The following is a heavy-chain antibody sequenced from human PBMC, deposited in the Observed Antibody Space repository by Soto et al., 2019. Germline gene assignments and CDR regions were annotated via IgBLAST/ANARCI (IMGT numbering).Heavy chain of an antibody. V-gene: IGHV1-3*01. Sequence: ASVKVSCKASGYTFTSYAMHWVRQAPGQRLEWMGWISAGNGNTKYSQKFQGRVTITRDTSARTAHMGLSSLRSEDTAVYYCAYRSSSGWCDPWGQGTLVTVSS. CDR2: ISAGNGNT. CDR3: AYRSSSGWCDP. J-gene: IGHJ5*02. CDR1: GYTFTSYA. D-gene: IGHD6-6*01.